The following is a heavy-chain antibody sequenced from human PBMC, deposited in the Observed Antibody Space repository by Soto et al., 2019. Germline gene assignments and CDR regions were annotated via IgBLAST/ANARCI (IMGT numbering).Heavy chain of an antibody. D-gene: IGHD6-19*01. CDR2: INAGNGNT. CDR3: ARTQGIRWLAAGLLDP. Sequence: QVQLVQSGAEVKKPGASVKVSCKASGYTFTSYAMHWVRQAPGQRLEWMGWINAGNGNTKYSQKFQGRVTITRDTSASTAYMELSSLRSEDTAVYYCARTQGIRWLAAGLLDPWGQGTLVTVSS. J-gene: IGHJ5*02. CDR1: GYTFTSYA. V-gene: IGHV1-3*01.